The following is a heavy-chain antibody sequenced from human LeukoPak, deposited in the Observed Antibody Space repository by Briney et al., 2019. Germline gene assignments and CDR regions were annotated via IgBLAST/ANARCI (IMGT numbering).Heavy chain of an antibody. CDR3: ARDQLEQWLRNDAFDI. CDR2: INPNSGGT. D-gene: IGHD6-19*01. CDR1: GYTFTDCY. Sequence: GASVKVSCKASGYTFTDCYMHWVRQAPGQGLEWMGWINPNSGGTNFAQNFQGRVPITRDPSISTAYMELSRLRSDDPALYYLARDQLEQWLRNDAFDIWGEGKMGTVSS. J-gene: IGHJ3*02. V-gene: IGHV1-2*02.